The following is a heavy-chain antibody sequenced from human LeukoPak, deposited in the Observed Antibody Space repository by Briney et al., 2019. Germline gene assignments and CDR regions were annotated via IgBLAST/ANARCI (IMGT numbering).Heavy chain of an antibody. CDR1: GFTFSSYA. CDR2: MPYDGSNK. D-gene: IGHD1-1*01. CDR3: ATTTGYREQLASDYFDY. Sequence: PGGSLRLSCAASGFTFSSYAMSWVRQAPGKGLEWVSVMPYDGSNKYYADSVKGRFTISRDNSKNTLYLLMDSLRTEDTAVYYCATTTGYREQLASDYFDYWGQGALVTVSS. J-gene: IGHJ4*02. V-gene: IGHV3-30*03.